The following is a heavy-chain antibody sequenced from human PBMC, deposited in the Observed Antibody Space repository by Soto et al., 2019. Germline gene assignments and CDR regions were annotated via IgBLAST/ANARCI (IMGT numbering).Heavy chain of an antibody. CDR3: AKDSSAGGSPFDY. CDR2: ISYDGSKK. V-gene: IGHV3-30*18. J-gene: IGHJ4*02. D-gene: IGHD2-15*01. CDR1: GFTFSNYG. Sequence: QVQLVESGGGVVQPGRSLRLSCAASGFTFSNYGIHWVRQAPGKGLEWVAVISYDGSKKYYADSVKGRFTIPRDNSKNTVYVQMNSLRAEDTAVYYCAKDSSAGGSPFDYWGQGTLVTVSS.